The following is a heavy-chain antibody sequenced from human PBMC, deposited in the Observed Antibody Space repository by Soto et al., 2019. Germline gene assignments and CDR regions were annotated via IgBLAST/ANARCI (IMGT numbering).Heavy chain of an antibody. CDR1: GFSISSGDFY. Sequence: SETLSLSCTVSGFSISSGDFYWGCIRQPPGKGLEWISYNYSNGSNYHNTTFKNSVTISVDPSKNQFSLKLTSVNAADTDVYSCARVLRPGRSSYNWFDFWGQGTLVTVSS. CDR2: NYSNGSN. J-gene: IGHJ5*01. CDR3: ARVLRPGRSSYNWFDF. D-gene: IGHD6-6*01. V-gene: IGHV4-30-4*01.